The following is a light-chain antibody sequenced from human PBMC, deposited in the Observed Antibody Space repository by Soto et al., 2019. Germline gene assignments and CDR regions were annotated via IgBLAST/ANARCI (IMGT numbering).Light chain of an antibody. CDR2: EDS. V-gene: IGLV2-23*01. J-gene: IGLJ3*02. CDR1: SSDVGSYNL. CDR3: CSYAGSSTWV. Sequence: QSVLTQPASVSGSPGQSITISCTGTSSDVGSYNLVSWYQQHPGKAPKLMIYEDSKRPSGVSRRFSGSKSGNTASLTVSGLQADDEAEYYCCSYAGSSTWVFGGGTKVTVL.